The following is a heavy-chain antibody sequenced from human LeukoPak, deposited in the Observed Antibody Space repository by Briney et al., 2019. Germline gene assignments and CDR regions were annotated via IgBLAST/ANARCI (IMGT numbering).Heavy chain of an antibody. Sequence: GGSLRLSCAASGFTFSSYWMSWVRQAPGKGLEWVANIKQDGSEKYYVDSVKGRFTISRDNAKNSLYLQMSSLRAEDTAVYYCARDDYVWGSYRYRGDVWGKGTTVTVSS. CDR3: ARDDYVWGSYRYRGDV. J-gene: IGHJ6*04. CDR2: IKQDGSEK. D-gene: IGHD3-16*02. CDR1: GFTFSSYW. V-gene: IGHV3-7*01.